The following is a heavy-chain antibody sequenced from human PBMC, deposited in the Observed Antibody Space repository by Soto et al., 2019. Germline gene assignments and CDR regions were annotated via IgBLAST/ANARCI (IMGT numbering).Heavy chain of an antibody. V-gene: IGHV3-30-3*01. CDR2: ISYDGSNK. CDR3: ARDLALLGWYYFDY. Sequence: XGSLRLSCSAAGFTFSSYAMHWVRQAPGKGLEWVAAISYDGSNKYCADSVKGRFTISRDNSKNTLYLQMNSLRAEDTAVYYCARDLALLGWYYFDYWGQGPLVTVSS. J-gene: IGHJ4*02. CDR1: GFTFSSYA. D-gene: IGHD6-19*01.